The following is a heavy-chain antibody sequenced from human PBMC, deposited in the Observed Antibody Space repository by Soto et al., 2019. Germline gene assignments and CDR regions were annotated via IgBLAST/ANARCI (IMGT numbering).Heavy chain of an antibody. D-gene: IGHD3-3*01. J-gene: IGHJ6*03. V-gene: IGHV4-39*02. CDR2: FYYTGST. CDR3: TRRLDFGTAYFTAPMDV. CDR1: GDSVTRGSYC. Sequence: RAETRSLTCVVPGDSVTRGSYCWAWIRQPPGEGVEGSGSFYYTGSTNSNRSLKSRVTVAADTSSNHLSLRLTSVTAADTAVYYCTRRLDFGTAYFTAPMDVSAKATTVTAAS.